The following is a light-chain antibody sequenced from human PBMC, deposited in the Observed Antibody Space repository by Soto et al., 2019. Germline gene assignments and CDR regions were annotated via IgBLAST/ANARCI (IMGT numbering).Light chain of an antibody. CDR1: QSISSW. Sequence: DIQMTQSPSTLSASVGDRVTITCRASQSISSWLAWYQQKPGKAPKLLIYDASNLESGVPSRFSGSGSGTEFTLTISSLQPDDFAAYYCQQYSSRFWTFGQGTKVEI. V-gene: IGKV1-5*01. CDR3: QQYSSRFWT. CDR2: DAS. J-gene: IGKJ1*01.